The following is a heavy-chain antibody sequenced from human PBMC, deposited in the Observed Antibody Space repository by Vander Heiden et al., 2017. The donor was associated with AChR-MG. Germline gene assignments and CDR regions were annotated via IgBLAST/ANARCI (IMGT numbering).Heavy chain of an antibody. V-gene: IGHV3-33*01. D-gene: IGHD2-8*01. CDR2: IWYDGSNK. J-gene: IGHJ4*02. Sequence: QVQLVEFGGGVVQPGRSLRPSSAASGFTFSSYGMHWVRQAPGKGLEWVAVIWYDGSNKYYADSVKGRFTISRDNSKNTLYLQMNSLRAEDTAVYYCARDPGYCTNGVCYNFDYWGQGTLVTVSS. CDR1: GFTFSSYG. CDR3: ARDPGYCTNGVCYNFDY.